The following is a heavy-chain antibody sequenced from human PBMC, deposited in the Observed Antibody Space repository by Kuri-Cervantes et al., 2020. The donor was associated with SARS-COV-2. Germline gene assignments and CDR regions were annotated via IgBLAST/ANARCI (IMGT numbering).Heavy chain of an antibody. V-gene: IGHV3-23*01. CDR3: ARDQSIPAPPSLNWFDP. J-gene: IGHJ5*02. CDR2: ISGSGGST. D-gene: IGHD6-6*01. CDR1: GFTFSSYA. Sequence: GESLKISCAASGFTFSSYAMSWVRQAPGKGLEWVSAISGSGGSTYYVDSVKGRFTISRDNSKNTLYLQMNSLRAEDTAVYYCARDQSIPAPPSLNWFDPWGQGTLVTVSS.